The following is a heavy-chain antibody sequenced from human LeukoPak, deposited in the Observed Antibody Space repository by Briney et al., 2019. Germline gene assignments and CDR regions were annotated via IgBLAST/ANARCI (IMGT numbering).Heavy chain of an antibody. CDR3: ARVDSSGWYYFDY. V-gene: IGHV3-30*03. J-gene: IGHJ4*02. CDR1: GFTFSSYA. Sequence: LPGGSLRLSCAASGFTFSSYAMSWVRQAPGKGLEWVAVISYDGSNKYYADSVKGRFTISRDNSKNTLYLQMNSLRAEDTAVYYCARVDSSGWYYFDYWGQGTLVTVSS. D-gene: IGHD6-19*01. CDR2: ISYDGSNK.